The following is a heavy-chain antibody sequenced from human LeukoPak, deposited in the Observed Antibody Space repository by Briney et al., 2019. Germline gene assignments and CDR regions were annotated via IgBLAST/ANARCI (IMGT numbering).Heavy chain of an antibody. Sequence: ASVKVSCKASGYTFTGYYMHWVRQAPGQGPEWMGWINPNSGGTNYAQKFQGRVTMTRDTSISTAYMELSRLRSDDTAVYYCARGLGYCSGGSCYPWFDPWGQGTLVTVSS. D-gene: IGHD2-15*01. CDR3: ARGLGYCSGGSCYPWFDP. J-gene: IGHJ5*02. CDR2: INPNSGGT. CDR1: GYTFTGYY. V-gene: IGHV1-2*02.